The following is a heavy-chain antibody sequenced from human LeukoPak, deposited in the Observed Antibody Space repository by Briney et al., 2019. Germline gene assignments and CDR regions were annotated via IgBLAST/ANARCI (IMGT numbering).Heavy chain of an antibody. D-gene: IGHD2/OR15-2a*01. CDR3: ASRISFSFDY. CDR2: INPSGGST. V-gene: IGHV1-46*01. J-gene: IGHJ4*02. CDR1: GSTFTSYQ. Sequence: ASVKVSCKASGSTFTSYQMHWVRQAPGQGLEWMGIINPSGGSTIYAQKFQGRVTMTRDTSTSTVSMELSSLRYEDTAIYYCASRISFSFDYWGQGTLVTVSS.